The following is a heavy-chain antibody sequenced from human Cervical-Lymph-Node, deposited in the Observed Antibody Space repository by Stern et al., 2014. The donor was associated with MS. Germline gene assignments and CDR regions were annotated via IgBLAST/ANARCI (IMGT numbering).Heavy chain of an antibody. D-gene: IGHD7-27*01. CDR2: INGDGSRK. V-gene: IGHV3-74*03. Sequence: EVQLVESGGGLVQPGGSLRLSCSASGFHLRAFWMHWVRHVPGQGLVWVARINGDGSRKTYADSVRGRFTISRDNAKKELYLQMNSLRFEDTAVYYCVRISGAYWGQGTLVTVSS. J-gene: IGHJ4*02. CDR1: GFHLRAFW. CDR3: VRISGAY.